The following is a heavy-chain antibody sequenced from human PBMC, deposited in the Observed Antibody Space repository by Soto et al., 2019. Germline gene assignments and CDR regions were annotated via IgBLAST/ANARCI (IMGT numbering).Heavy chain of an antibody. CDR3: ARDSIAFFDS. J-gene: IGHJ4*02. CDR1: GVSVSSGNYY. Sequence: QVQLQESGPGLVKPSETLSPTCTVSGVSVSSGNYYWTWLRQPPGKVLEWIGYSHNSGSADYNPSLKSRVTLSVDTSKAHASLRLSSWATAETAVYYSARDSIAFFDSWGQGPLVTVS. D-gene: IGHD2-15*01. CDR2: SHNSGSA. V-gene: IGHV4-61*03.